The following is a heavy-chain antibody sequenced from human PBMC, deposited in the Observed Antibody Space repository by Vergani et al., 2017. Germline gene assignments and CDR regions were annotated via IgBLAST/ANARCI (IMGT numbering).Heavy chain of an antibody. D-gene: IGHD3-22*01. CDR2: IWYDGSNK. Sequence: VQLVESGGGLVQPGGSLRLSCAASGFTFSSYWMSWVRQAPGKGLEWVAVIWYDGSNKYYADSVKGRFTISRDNSKNTLYLQMNSLRAEDTAVYYCARVTYYYDSSGPYGMDVWGQGTTVTVSS. J-gene: IGHJ6*02. V-gene: IGHV3-33*08. CDR1: GFTFSSYW. CDR3: ARVTYYYDSSGPYGMDV.